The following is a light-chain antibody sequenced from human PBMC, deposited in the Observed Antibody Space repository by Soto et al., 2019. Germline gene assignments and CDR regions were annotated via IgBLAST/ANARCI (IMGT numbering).Light chain of an antibody. CDR1: QSVSSSY. CDR3: LQYGSSSYT. V-gene: IGKV3-20*01. CDR2: GAS. J-gene: IGKJ2*01. Sequence: EIVFTQAPGTLSLSPGERATLSCRASQSVSSSYLAWYQQKPGQAPRVLIYGASSRATGIPDRFSGSGSGTDFTLTISRLEPEDFAVYYCLQYGSSSYTFGQGTKLEIK.